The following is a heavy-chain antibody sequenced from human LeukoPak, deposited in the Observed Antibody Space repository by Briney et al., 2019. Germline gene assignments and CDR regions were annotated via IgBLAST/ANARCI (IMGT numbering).Heavy chain of an antibody. CDR3: AKDPRPIAGTPYYFDY. J-gene: IGHJ4*02. Sequence: GGSLRLSCAASGFTFDDYAMHWVRQAPGKGLEWVSGISWNSGSIGYADSVKGRFTISRDNAKNSLYLQMNSLRAEDTALYYCAKDPRPIAGTPYYFDYWGQGTLVTVSS. CDR1: GFTFDDYA. V-gene: IGHV3-9*01. D-gene: IGHD6-13*01. CDR2: ISWNSGSI.